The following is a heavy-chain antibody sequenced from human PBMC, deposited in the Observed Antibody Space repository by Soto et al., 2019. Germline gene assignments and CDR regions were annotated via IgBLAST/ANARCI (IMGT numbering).Heavy chain of an antibody. CDR2: LYYGGST. CDR3: ARGRDDYNGWYVDL. Sequence: PSETLSLTCTVSGGSISTYYWNWIRQPPGKGLEWIGYLYYGGSTNYNPSLESRVTIPLDTSKNQISLKLSSVTAADTAVYYCARGRDDYNGWYVDLWGRGSLVTVSS. V-gene: IGHV4-59*01. J-gene: IGHJ2*01. CDR1: GGSISTYY. D-gene: IGHD4-4*01.